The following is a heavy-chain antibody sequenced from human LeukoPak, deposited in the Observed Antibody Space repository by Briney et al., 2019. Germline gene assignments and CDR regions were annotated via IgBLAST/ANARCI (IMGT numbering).Heavy chain of an antibody. V-gene: IGHV1-18*01. Sequence: ASVKASCKGAGYTFTSYGFSWVRQAPGQGLEWIGWISAYSGNKKYGQRFQDRLTMTTDASTSTSYMELRSLGSDDTAVYYCARDVGSGDGHNLDSWGHGTLVIVSS. CDR2: ISAYSGNK. J-gene: IGHJ5*01. CDR1: GYTFTSYG. CDR3: ARDVGSGDGHNLDS. D-gene: IGHD5-24*01.